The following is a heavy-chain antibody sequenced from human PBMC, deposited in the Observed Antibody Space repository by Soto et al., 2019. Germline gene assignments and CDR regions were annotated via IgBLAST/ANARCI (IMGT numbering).Heavy chain of an antibody. CDR2: IIPIFGTA. Sequence: QVQLVQSGAEVKKPGSSVKVSCKASGGTFSSYAISWVRQAPGQGLEWMGGIIPIFGTANYAPKFQGRVTITADESTSPAYMEGSSLRSEDTAVYYCAIPAATSYYYGMDVWGQGTTVTVSS. J-gene: IGHJ6*02. CDR3: AIPAATSYYYGMDV. V-gene: IGHV1-69*01. CDR1: GGTFSSYA. D-gene: IGHD2-2*01.